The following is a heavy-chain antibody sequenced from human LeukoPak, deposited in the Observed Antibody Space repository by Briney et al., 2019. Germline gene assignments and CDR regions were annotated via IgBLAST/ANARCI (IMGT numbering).Heavy chain of an antibody. CDR3: ARVNDSSGYYYVY. D-gene: IGHD3-22*01. V-gene: IGHV1-3*01. CDR2: ISAGNGNT. Sequence: ASVKVSCKASGYTFTSYAIHWVRQAPGQRLEWMGWISAGNGNTKYSQNFQGRVTMTRNTSISTAYMELSSLRSEDTAVYYCARVNDSSGYYYVYWGQGTLVTVSS. J-gene: IGHJ4*02. CDR1: GYTFTSYA.